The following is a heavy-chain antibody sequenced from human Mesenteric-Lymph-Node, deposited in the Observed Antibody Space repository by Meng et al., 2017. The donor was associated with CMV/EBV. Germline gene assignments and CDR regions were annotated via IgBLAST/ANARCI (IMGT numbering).Heavy chain of an antibody. Sequence: QVQLGQSGDEVKKPGASVRVSCKASGYTFIDYYINWVRQAPGQGLEWMGRINPKTGGRSYAQNFQGRVTMTRDTSINTAYMEVNRLNSDDTAMYYCARDRDTDWYSPFDYWGPGTLVTVSS. J-gene: IGHJ4*02. D-gene: IGHD3-9*01. V-gene: IGHV1-2*06. CDR2: INPKTGGR. CDR3: ARDRDTDWYSPFDY. CDR1: GYTFIDYY.